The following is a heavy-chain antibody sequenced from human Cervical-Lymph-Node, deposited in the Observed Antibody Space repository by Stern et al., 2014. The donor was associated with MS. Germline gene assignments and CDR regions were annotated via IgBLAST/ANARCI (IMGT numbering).Heavy chain of an antibody. J-gene: IGHJ4*02. D-gene: IGHD1-7*01. Sequence: VQLVESGAEVKEPGASMTVSCKASGYAFTNFYIHWVRQAPGQGLEWMGWLNPHSGDTNYAQKIQRRVTMTRDISTDTAYLTLGGLRSDDTAVYYCARDYNWNFGIWGQGTLVTVPS. CDR3: ARDYNWNFGI. CDR2: LNPHSGDT. CDR1: GYAFTNFY. V-gene: IGHV1-2*02.